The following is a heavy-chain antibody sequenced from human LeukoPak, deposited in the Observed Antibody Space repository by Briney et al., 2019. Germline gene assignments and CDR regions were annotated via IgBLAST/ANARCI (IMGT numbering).Heavy chain of an antibody. Sequence: ASVKVSCKASGYTFTSYYMHWVRQAPGQGLEWMGIINPSGGSTIYAQKFQGRVTMTRHTSTSTVYMELSSLRSEDTAVYYCAREGSDYDDNSGYAPGPFDYWGQGTLVTVSS. CDR1: GYTFTSYY. D-gene: IGHD3-22*01. CDR2: INPSGGST. J-gene: IGHJ4*02. V-gene: IGHV1-46*01. CDR3: AREGSDYDDNSGYAPGPFDY.